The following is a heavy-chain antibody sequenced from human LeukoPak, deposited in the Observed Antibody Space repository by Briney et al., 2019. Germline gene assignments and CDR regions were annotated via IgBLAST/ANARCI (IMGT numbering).Heavy chain of an antibody. CDR1: SGSISGYY. V-gene: IGHV4-4*07. D-gene: IGHD7-27*01. Sequence: SETLSLTCTVSSGSISGYYWGWVRQPAGKGLEWIGRIYSSGTTDYNPSLKSRVTFPVATSRNQFSLKLSSVTAADTAVYFCARVPSGPHWFFDLWGRGTLVTVSS. CDR2: IYSSGTT. J-gene: IGHJ2*01. CDR3: ARVPSGPHWFFDL.